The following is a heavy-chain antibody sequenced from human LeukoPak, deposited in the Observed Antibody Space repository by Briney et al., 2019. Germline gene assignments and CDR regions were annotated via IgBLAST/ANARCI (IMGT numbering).Heavy chain of an antibody. J-gene: IGHJ4*02. Sequence: GGSLRLSCAASGFTFSSCAMSWVRQAPGKGLEWVSSISGSGGSTYYADSVKGRFSISRDNSKNTLFLQMNSLRAEDTAIYYCAKDNRGITAAGIAYWGQGTLVTVSS. CDR1: GFTFSSCA. D-gene: IGHD6-13*01. CDR3: AKDNRGITAAGIAY. V-gene: IGHV3-23*01. CDR2: ISGSGGST.